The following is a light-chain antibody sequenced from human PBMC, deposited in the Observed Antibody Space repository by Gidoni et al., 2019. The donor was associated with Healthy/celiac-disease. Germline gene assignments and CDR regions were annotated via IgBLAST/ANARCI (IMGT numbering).Light chain of an antibody. J-gene: IGKJ4*01. Sequence: DIQMTQSPSSLSASVGDRDTITCQASQDISNYLNWYQQKPGKAPKLLIYDASNLETGVPSRFSGSGSGTDFTFTISSPQPEDIATYYCQQYDNLPPLTFGGGTKVEIK. V-gene: IGKV1-33*01. CDR3: QQYDNLPPLT. CDR2: DAS. CDR1: QDISNY.